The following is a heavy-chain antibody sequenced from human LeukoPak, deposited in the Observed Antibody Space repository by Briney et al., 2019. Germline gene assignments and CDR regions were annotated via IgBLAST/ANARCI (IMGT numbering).Heavy chain of an antibody. CDR3: ARSLGMDGALDS. D-gene: IGHD7-27*01. CDR1: GFTFDDYA. CDR2: ISWNSRAI. Sequence: GGSLRLSCAASGFTFDDYAMHWVRQVPGKGLEWVSGISWNSRAIGYADSVRGRFTISRDNDNNSVYIHMSSVRTEDMALYFCARSLGMDGALDSRGLGTLVTVSS. V-gene: IGHV3-9*03. J-gene: IGHJ4*02.